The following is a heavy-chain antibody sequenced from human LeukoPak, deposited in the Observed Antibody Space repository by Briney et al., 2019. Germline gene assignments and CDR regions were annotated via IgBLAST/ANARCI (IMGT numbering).Heavy chain of an antibody. CDR3: ARAYGPIRGYSYVYADY. D-gene: IGHD5-18*01. Sequence: PGGSLRLSCAASGFTFNDYYLTWIRQAPGKGLEWVSYIGSSGNIIYYADSVKGRFTISRDNAKNSLYLQMNSLRVEDTAVYYCARAYGPIRGYSYVYADYWGQGTLVTVSS. CDR2: IGSSGNII. CDR1: GFTFNDYY. J-gene: IGHJ4*02. V-gene: IGHV3-11*01.